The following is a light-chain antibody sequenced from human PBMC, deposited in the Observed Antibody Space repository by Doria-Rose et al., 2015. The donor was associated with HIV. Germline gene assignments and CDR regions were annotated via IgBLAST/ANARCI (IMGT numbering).Light chain of an antibody. Sequence: PASISCRSSQSLLHTIRYNYLDWYLQKPGQSPQLLIYLGSNRASGVPDRFSGSGSGTDFTLKISRVEAEDVGVYYCMQALQTPYTFGQGTKLEIK. CDR1: QSLLHTIRYNY. J-gene: IGKJ2*01. V-gene: IGKV2-28*01. CDR3: MQALQTPYT. CDR2: LGS.